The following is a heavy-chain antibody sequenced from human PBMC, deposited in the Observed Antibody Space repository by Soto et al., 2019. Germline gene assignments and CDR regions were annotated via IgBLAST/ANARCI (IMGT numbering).Heavy chain of an antibody. D-gene: IGHD3-10*01. CDR3: AKPRNYYGSGSYFDY. V-gene: IGHV3-23*01. Sequence: PGGSLRLSCAASGFTFSSFAMSWVRQAPGKGLEWVSSISASGGYTYYADSVKGRFTISRDNSENTLYLQMNSLRAEDTALYYCAKPRNYYGSGSYFDYWGQGTLVTVSS. CDR1: GFTFSSFA. J-gene: IGHJ4*02. CDR2: ISASGGYT.